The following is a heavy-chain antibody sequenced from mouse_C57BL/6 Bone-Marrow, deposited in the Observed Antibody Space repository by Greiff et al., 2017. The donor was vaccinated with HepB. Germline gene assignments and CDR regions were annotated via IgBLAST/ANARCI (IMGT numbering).Heavy chain of an antibody. D-gene: IGHD1-1*01. CDR3: ERHYDGSSYGYVDG. CDR1: EYEFPSHD. Sequence: DVKLVESGGGLVQPGESLKLSCESNEYEFPSHDMSWVRKTPEKRLELVAAINSDGGSTYYPDTMERRFIISRDNTKKTLYLQVSSLRSEDTALYYCERHYDGSSYGYVDGWGTGTTGTVSS. V-gene: IGHV5-2*01. J-gene: IGHJ1*03. CDR2: INSDGGST.